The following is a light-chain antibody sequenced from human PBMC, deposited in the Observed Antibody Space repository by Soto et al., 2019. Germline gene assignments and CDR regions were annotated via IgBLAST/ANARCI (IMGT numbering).Light chain of an antibody. CDR3: LQNYIYPRT. V-gene: IGKV1-6*01. Sequence: AIQMTQSPSSLSASVGDRVTITCRASQGIRDDVGWYQQRPGEAPRLLIYGTSNLQSGVPSRFSGSGSGTDFTLTSRSLQPEDFATYYCLQNYIYPRTLGKGTKVDI. CDR1: QGIRDD. CDR2: GTS. J-gene: IGKJ1*01.